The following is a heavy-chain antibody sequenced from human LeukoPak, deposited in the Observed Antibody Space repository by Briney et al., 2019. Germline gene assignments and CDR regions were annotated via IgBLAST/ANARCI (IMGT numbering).Heavy chain of an antibody. CDR2: ISSSSSYI. Sequence: GGSLRLSCAASGFTFSSYWMSWVRQAPGKGLEWVSSISSSSSYIYYADSVKGRFTISRDNAKNSLYLQMNSLRAEDTAVYYCARDPGITIFGVVIISNAFDIWGQGTMVTVSS. J-gene: IGHJ3*02. V-gene: IGHV3-21*01. CDR3: ARDPGITIFGVVIISNAFDI. CDR1: GFTFSSYW. D-gene: IGHD3-3*01.